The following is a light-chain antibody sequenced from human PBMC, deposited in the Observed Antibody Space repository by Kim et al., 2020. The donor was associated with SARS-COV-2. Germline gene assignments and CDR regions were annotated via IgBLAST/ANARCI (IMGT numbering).Light chain of an antibody. CDR1: SSDVGGYNY. V-gene: IGLV2-14*03. CDR3: SSSTSSSSWV. J-gene: IGLJ3*02. Sequence: QSALTQPASVSGSPGQSITISCTGTSSDVGGYNYVSWYQQHPGKAPKLMIYDVNKRPSGVSNRFSGSKSGNTASLTFSGLQAEDEADYFCSSSTSSSSWVFGGVTKVTVL. CDR2: DVN.